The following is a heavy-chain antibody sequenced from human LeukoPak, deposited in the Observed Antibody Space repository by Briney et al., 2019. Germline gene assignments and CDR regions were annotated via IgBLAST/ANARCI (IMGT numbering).Heavy chain of an antibody. J-gene: IGHJ5*02. Sequence: ASVKVSCKASGYTFTGYYMHWVRQAPGQGLEWMGRINPNSGGTNYAQKFQGRVTMTRDTSISTAYMELSRQRSDDTAVYYCAPSTDYYDSSGYPLGWFDPWGQGTLVTVSS. CDR3: APSTDYYDSSGYPLGWFDP. CDR1: GYTFTGYY. CDR2: INPNSGGT. V-gene: IGHV1-2*06. D-gene: IGHD3-22*01.